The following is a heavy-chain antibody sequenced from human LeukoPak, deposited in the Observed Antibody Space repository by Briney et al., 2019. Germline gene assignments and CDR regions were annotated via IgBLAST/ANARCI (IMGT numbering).Heavy chain of an antibody. V-gene: IGHV1-18*01. CDR3: ARDSFGEWLVQAA. CDR2: ISSYNGNT. Sequence: GASVKVSCKASGYTFTSYGISWVRQAPGQGLEWMGWISSYNGNTNYAQKLHGRVTMTTHTSTTTAYMELRSLRSDDTAVYYCARDSFGEWLVQAAWGQGTMVTVPS. D-gene: IGHD6-19*01. J-gene: IGHJ1*01. CDR1: GYTFTSYG.